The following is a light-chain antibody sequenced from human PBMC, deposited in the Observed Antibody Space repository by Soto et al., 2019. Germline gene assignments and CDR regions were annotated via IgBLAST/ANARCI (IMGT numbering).Light chain of an antibody. J-gene: IGKJ2*01. V-gene: IGKV3-20*01. CDR1: QSVCSRH. CDR3: QQYGSSPPMYT. CDR2: GAS. Sequence: IVLSQSPGTLSWSPGERATLACRASQSVCSRHLAWSQQKPSQDPRLRIYGASSSATGIPDRFSGSGSGTDFTLTISRLEPEDFAVQHCQQYGSSPPMYTLGPGTKLEIK.